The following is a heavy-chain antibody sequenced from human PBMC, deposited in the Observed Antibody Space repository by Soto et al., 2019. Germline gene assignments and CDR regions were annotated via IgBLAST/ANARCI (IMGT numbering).Heavy chain of an antibody. Sequence: VGSLRLSCAASGFTFSIYVMTWVRPAPGKGLEWVSAVSGSAGSTYYADSVKGRFSISRDNSKSTLYLQMNSLRVDDTAIYYCAKVGGTARNAFDDWGHGTMVTVSS. D-gene: IGHD6-6*01. CDR1: GFTFSIYV. CDR2: VSGSAGST. CDR3: AKVGGTARNAFDD. V-gene: IGHV3-23*01. J-gene: IGHJ3*01.